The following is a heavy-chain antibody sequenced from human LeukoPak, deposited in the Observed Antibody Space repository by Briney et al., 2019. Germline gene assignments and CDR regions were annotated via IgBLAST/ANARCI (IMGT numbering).Heavy chain of an antibody. V-gene: IGHV3-30*14. D-gene: IGHD6-13*01. CDR2: ISYDGSNK. Sequence: GGSLRLYCAASGFTFSSYAMHLVRQAPGQGLERVAVISYDGSNKYYADSVKGRFTISRDHSKNTLDLQMNSLRAEDTAVYCCARDLSWSYFDYWGQGALVTVSS. CDR3: ARDLSWSYFDY. CDR1: GFTFSSYA. J-gene: IGHJ4*02.